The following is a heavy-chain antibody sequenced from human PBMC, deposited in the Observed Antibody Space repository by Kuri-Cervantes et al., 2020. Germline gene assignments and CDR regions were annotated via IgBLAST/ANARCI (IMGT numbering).Heavy chain of an antibody. D-gene: IGHD3-10*01. Sequence: SETLSLTCTASGGSISSYYWGWIRQPPGKGLEWIGYISYSGSTNYNPSLKSRVTISRDTSKNQFSLKLNSVTAADTAVYYCARVGFGTYGSGSENWGQGTLVTVSS. CDR2: ISYSGST. CDR1: GGSISSYY. J-gene: IGHJ4*02. CDR3: ARVGFGTYGSGSEN. V-gene: IGHV4-59*08.